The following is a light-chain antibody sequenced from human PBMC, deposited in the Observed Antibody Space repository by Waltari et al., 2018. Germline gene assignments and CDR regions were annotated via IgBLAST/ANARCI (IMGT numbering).Light chain of an antibody. J-gene: IGLJ3*02. CDR2: ANN. CDR1: NSTIGSAI. V-gene: IGLV1-44*01. Sequence: QSVVTQPPSASGTPGQRVTLPCSGSNSTIGSAIVNWYQHFPGTAPKLLIYANNQRPSGVPGRFSASRSGTSASLVISGLQSEDEADYYCATWDASLDTWVFGGGTKVTVL. CDR3: ATWDASLDTWV.